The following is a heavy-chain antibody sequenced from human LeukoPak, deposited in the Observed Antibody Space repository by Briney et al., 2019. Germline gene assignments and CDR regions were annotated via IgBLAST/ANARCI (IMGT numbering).Heavy chain of an antibody. J-gene: IGHJ4*02. CDR3: ARADSYGSILDY. D-gene: IGHD5-18*01. V-gene: IGHV3-7*04. CDR1: GFTFSNYW. Sequence: GGSLRLSCAASGFTFSNYWMSWVRQAPGKGLEWVASIDQYGRAKYYVDSVRGRFTFPRDNTKNSLHLQMNSLRAEDTAVYYCARADSYGSILDYWGQGTRVIDSS. CDR2: IDQYGRAK.